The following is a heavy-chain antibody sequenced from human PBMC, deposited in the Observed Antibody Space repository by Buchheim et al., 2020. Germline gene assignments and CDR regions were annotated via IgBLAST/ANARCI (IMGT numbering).Heavy chain of an antibody. CDR3: AREHIVVVPAVDCYYYGMDV. V-gene: IGHV3-30-3*01. Sequence: QVQLVESGGGVVQPGRSLRLSCAASGFTFSSYAMHWVRQAPGKGLEWVAVISYDGSNKYYADSVKGRFTISRDNSKNTLYLQMNSLRAEDTAVYYCAREHIVVVPAVDCYYYGMDVWGQGTT. CDR1: GFTFSSYA. D-gene: IGHD2-2*01. J-gene: IGHJ6*02. CDR2: ISYDGSNK.